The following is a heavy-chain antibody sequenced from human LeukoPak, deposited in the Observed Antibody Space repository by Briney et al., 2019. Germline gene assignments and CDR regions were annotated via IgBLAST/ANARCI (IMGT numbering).Heavy chain of an antibody. CDR3: ARASIYYAMDV. J-gene: IGHJ6*02. CDR2: IKQDGGEK. Sequence: GGSLRLSCAASGFGVGSYWMSWVRQAPGKGLEWVANIKQDGGEKYYVDSVKGRFTISRDNAKNSLYLQLNSLRAEDTAVYYCARASIYYAMDVWGPGTTVTVSS. CDR1: GFGVGSYW. V-gene: IGHV3-7*04.